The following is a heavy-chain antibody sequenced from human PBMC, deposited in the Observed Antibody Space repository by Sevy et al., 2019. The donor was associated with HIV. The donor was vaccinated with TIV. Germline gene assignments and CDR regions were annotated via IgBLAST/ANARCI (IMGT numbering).Heavy chain of an antibody. V-gene: IGHV1-24*01. Sequence: ASVKVSCKLSGYTLTDFSMHWVRQAPGKGLEWVATFDPKDGRTIYAQKFQGRVTMTEDTSTDTAYMELNSLRSDDTAVYYCATTEDYYDSSGYSFDYWGQGTQVTVSS. CDR1: GYTLTDFS. J-gene: IGHJ4*02. D-gene: IGHD3-22*01. CDR3: ATTEDYYDSSGYSFDY. CDR2: FDPKDGRT.